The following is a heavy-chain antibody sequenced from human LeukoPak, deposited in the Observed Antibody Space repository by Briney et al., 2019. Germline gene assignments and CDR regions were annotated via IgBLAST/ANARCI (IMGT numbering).Heavy chain of an antibody. CDR3: ARTELRGVIKS. V-gene: IGHV4-38-2*02. CDR1: GYSISSGYY. D-gene: IGHD3-10*01. Sequence: SETLSLTCIVSGYSISSGYYWGWIRQPPGKGPEWIGSTHHSGSTYYNPSLKSRVTISIDTSKNQFSLRLRSVTAADTAVYYCARTELRGVIKSWGQGTLDTVSS. CDR2: THHSGST. J-gene: IGHJ5*02.